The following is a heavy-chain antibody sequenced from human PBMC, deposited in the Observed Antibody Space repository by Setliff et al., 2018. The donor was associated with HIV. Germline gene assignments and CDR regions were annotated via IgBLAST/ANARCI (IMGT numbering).Heavy chain of an antibody. V-gene: IGHV4-59*08. D-gene: IGHD2-21*01. CDR3: ARQVTVVGYFETAAGSFNY. Sequence: SETLSLTCTVSGGSISSHYWIWIRQPPGKGLEWIGYIHYSGATNYNPSLKSRVTISLDTSRTQFTLRLSSVTAADTAVYYCARQVTVVGYFETAAGSFNYWGPGTLVTVSS. CDR1: GGSISSHY. CDR2: IHYSGAT. J-gene: IGHJ4*02.